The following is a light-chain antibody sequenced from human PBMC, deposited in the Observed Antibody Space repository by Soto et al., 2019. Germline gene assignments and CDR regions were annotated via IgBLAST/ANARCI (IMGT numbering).Light chain of an antibody. J-gene: IGKJ1*01. Sequence: DIQMTQSPSTLSASVGDRVTITCGASQTISSWLAWYQQKPGKAPKLLIYKASTLKSGVPSRFRGSGSGTEFTLTISSLQPDDFATYYCQHYNSYSEAFGHGTKVDIK. CDR3: QHYNSYSEA. CDR2: KAS. V-gene: IGKV1-5*03. CDR1: QTISSW.